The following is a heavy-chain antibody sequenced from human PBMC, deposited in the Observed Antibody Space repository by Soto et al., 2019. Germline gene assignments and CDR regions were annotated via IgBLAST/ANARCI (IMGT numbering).Heavy chain of an antibody. Sequence: QVQMVQSGAEVKKPGSSARVSCKVSGGTFSRHSISWVRQAPGQGLEWMGGIIPIFDATQYAQKFQGRLTISADESTTSFHMDLSGLRPEDTAICYCARDLTAVRGSWGQGTLVTVS. J-gene: IGHJ4*02. CDR3: ARDLTAVRGS. D-gene: IGHD3-10*01. CDR2: IIPIFDAT. CDR1: GGTFSRHS. V-gene: IGHV1-69*12.